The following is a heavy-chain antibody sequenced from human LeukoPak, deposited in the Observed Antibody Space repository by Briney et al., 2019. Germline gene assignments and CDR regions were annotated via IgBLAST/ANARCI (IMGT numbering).Heavy chain of an antibody. D-gene: IGHD3-3*01. CDR3: ARGIRFLEWLLSLNPTHSFFDY. Sequence: SETLSLTCTVSGDSITDSYWSWIRQAPGTGLEWIGYLSYNRGANYNPSLQSRVTISVGPSRNQFSLKLTSVTAADTAVYYCARGIRFLEWLLSLNPTHSFFDYWGQGTLVTVSS. V-gene: IGHV4-59*01. CDR2: LSYNRGA. CDR1: GDSITDSY. J-gene: IGHJ4*02.